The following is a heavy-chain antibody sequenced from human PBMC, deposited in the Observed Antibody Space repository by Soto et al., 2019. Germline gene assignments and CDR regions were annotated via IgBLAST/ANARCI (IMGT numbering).Heavy chain of an antibody. CDR3: ARGSCSGGVCYCFHFDY. Sequence: QVQLVQSGAEVKKPGASVKVSCKASGYTFTSYAMHWVRQAPGQRLEWMGWINTANGNTEYSQKFQGRVTITRDTSASTAYMELSSLRSEDTAVFFCARGSCSGGVCYCFHFDYWGQGTLVTVSS. J-gene: IGHJ4*02. CDR1: GYTFTSYA. V-gene: IGHV1-3*04. CDR2: INTANGNT. D-gene: IGHD2-15*01.